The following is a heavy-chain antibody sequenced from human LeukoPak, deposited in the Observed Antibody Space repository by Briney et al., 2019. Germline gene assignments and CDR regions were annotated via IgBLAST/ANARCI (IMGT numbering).Heavy chain of an antibody. D-gene: IGHD5-18*01. CDR2: IYPGDSDT. V-gene: IGHV5-51*01. CDR1: GYSFTNYW. Sequence: GESLKISCKASGYSFTNYWIGWVRQMPGKGLEWMGIIYPGDSDTRYSPSFQGQVTISDDQSITTAYLQWSSLKASDTAMYYRARLQGYSSEYYFDYWGQGTLVTVSS. J-gene: IGHJ4*02. CDR3: ARLQGYSSEYYFDY.